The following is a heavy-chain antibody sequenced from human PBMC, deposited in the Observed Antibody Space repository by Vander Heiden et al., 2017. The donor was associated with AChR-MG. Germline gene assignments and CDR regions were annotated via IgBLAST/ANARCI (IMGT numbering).Heavy chain of an antibody. V-gene: IGHV3-30*18. CDR1: GFTFSSDG. CDR3: AKESLDFDWLGIIDY. J-gene: IGHJ4*02. Sequence: QVQLVESGGGVVQPGRSLRLPCAASGFTFSSDGMHVVRQAPGKGLEWVAVISYDGSNKYYADSVKGRFTISRDNSKNTLYLQMNSLRAEDTAVYYCAKESLDFDWLGIIDYWGQGTLVTVSS. CDR2: ISYDGSNK. D-gene: IGHD3-9*01.